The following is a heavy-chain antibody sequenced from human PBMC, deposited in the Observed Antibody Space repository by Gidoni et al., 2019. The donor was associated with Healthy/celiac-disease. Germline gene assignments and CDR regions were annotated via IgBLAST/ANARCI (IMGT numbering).Heavy chain of an antibody. CDR3: ARGHVFYPFDY. CDR2: FSSSSSYI. V-gene: IGHV3-21*01. CDR1: GCTFSSYS. Sequence: EVQLVEAGGGLVKPGGALRLSCAASGCTFSSYSMNWVRKAPGKGLEWVSSFSSSSSYIYYAASVKGRFTISRDNAKNSLYLQMNSLRAEDTAVYYCARGHVFYPFDYWGQGTLVTVSS. J-gene: IGHJ4*02.